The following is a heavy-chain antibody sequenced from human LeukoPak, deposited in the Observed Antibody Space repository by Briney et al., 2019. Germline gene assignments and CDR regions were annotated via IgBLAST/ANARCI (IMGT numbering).Heavy chain of an antibody. D-gene: IGHD2-15*01. CDR2: INPNIGGT. Sequence: ASVKVSCKASGYTFTGYYIHWVRQAPGQGLEWMGRINPNIGGTNYAQKCQGRVTMTRDTSISTAHMELSRLRSDDTAVYYCSGYCSGGSCYSGDYWGQGTLVTVSS. J-gene: IGHJ4*02. CDR1: GYTFTGYY. CDR3: SGYCSGGSCYSGDY. V-gene: IGHV1-2*06.